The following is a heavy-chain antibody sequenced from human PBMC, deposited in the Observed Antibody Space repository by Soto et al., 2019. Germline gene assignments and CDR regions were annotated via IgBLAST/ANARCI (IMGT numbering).Heavy chain of an antibody. J-gene: IGHJ4*02. CDR3: AKAAGQHVVAYYFDS. Sequence: GGSLRLSCAASGFTFSSLAMSWVRQAPGKGLQWVSMITNGDGGGTYHADSVKGRFTISRDNSKNTLYLQMNGLRAEDTAVYYCAKAAGQHVVAYYFDSWGQGTLVTVSS. CDR2: ITNGDGGGT. D-gene: IGHD2-15*01. V-gene: IGHV3-23*01. CDR1: GFTFSSLA.